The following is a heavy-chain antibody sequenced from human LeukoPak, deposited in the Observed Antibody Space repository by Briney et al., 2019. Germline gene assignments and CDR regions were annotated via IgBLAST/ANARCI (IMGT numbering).Heavy chain of an antibody. J-gene: IGHJ4*02. CDR2: IYHSGST. D-gene: IGHD4-23*01. V-gene: IGHV4-30-2*05. CDR1: GGSISSSGYS. CDR3: ARVTTVITQVY. Sequence: SQTLSLTCAVSGGSISSSGYSWSWIRQPPGKGLEWIGYIYHSGSTYYNPSLRSRVTISVDTSKNQFSLKLSSVTAADTAVYYCARVTTVITQVYWGQGTLVTVSS.